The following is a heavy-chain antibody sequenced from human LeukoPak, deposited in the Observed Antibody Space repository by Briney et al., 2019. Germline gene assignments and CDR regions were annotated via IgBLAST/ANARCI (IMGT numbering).Heavy chain of an antibody. V-gene: IGHV3-66*02. CDR3: AREASGNYEPCYMDV. D-gene: IGHD3-22*01. CDR1: GFTVSSNY. Sequence: PGGSLRLSCAASGFTVSSNYMSWVRQAPGKGLEWVSVIYSGGSTYYADSVKGRFTISRDNSKNTLYLQMNSLRAEDTAVYYCAREASGNYEPCYMDVWGKGTTVTVSS. J-gene: IGHJ6*03. CDR2: IYSGGST.